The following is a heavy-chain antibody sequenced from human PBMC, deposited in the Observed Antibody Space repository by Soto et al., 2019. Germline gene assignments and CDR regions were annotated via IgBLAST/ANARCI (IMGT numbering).Heavy chain of an antibody. V-gene: IGHV1-18*01. CDR3: ARYPPPADY. Sequence: VSLNRDCKAAGYGFTIYGSSWVRQAPGQGLEWMGWISAYNGNTNYAQKLQGRVTMTTDTSTSTAYMELRSLRSDDTAVYYCARYPPPADYWGQGTLVTVSS. J-gene: IGHJ4*02. CDR1: GYGFTIYG. CDR2: ISAYNGNT.